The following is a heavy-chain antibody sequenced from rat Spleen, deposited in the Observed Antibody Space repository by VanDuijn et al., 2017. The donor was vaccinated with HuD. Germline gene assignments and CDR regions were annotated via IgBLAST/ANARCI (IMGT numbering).Heavy chain of an antibody. Sequence: EVQLVESDGGLVQPGRSLKLSCVASGLIFSDYYMAWVRQTPTKGLEWVATINYDGSSTYYRDSVKGRFTISRDNAKSTLYLQMDSLRSEDTATYYCVRLLGAPDWYFDFWGPGTMVTVSS. CDR2: INYDGSST. CDR3: VRLLGAPDWYFDF. J-gene: IGHJ1*01. CDR1: GLIFSDYY. D-gene: IGHD5-1*01. V-gene: IGHV5-29*01.